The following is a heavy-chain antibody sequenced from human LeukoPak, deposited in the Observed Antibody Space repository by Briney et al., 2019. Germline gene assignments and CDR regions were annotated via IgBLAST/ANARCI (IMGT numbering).Heavy chain of an antibody. J-gene: IGHJ4*02. Sequence: SETLSLTCTVSGGSISSGGYYWSWIRQHPGTGLEWIGYIYYSGSTYYNPSLKSRVTISVDTSKNQFSLKLSSVTAADTAVYYCAGGRAYCTNGVCPDYWGQGTLVTVSS. CDR1: GGSISSGGYY. CDR3: AGGRAYCTNGVCPDY. D-gene: IGHD2-8*01. CDR2: IYYSGST. V-gene: IGHV4-31*03.